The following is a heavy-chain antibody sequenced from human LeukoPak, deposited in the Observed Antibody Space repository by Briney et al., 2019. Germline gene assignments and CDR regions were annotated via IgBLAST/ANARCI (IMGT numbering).Heavy chain of an antibody. CDR3: ARADYGGNAGGF. Sequence: QPGGSLRLSCTASGFTFGDYAMSWFRQAPGKGLEWVGFIRAKTYGGTTQYAASVKDRFTISRDDSESIVYLQMNSLKTEDTALYYCARADYGGNAGGFWGQGTLVTVSS. CDR1: GFTFGDYA. CDR2: IRAKTYGGTT. D-gene: IGHD4-23*01. J-gene: IGHJ4*02. V-gene: IGHV3-49*03.